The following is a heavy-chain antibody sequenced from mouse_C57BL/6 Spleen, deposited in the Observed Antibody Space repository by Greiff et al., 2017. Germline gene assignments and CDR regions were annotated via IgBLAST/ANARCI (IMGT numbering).Heavy chain of an antibody. CDR1: GYAFSSSW. Sequence: QVQLQQSGPELVKPGASVKISCKASGYAFSSSWMNWVKQRPGKGLEWIGRIYPGDGDTNYNGKFKGKATLTADKSSSTAYMQLSSLTSVDSAVYFCARGGNFYAMDYWGQGTSVTVSS. CDR2: IYPGDGDT. CDR3: ARGGNFYAMDY. J-gene: IGHJ4*01. V-gene: IGHV1-82*01.